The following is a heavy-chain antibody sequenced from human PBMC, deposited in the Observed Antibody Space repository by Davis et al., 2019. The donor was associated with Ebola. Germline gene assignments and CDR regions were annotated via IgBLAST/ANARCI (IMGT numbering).Heavy chain of an antibody. D-gene: IGHD2-15*01. J-gene: IGHJ4*02. CDR2: IYYSGST. Sequence: MPGGSLRLSCTVSGGSISSYYWSWIRQPPGKGLEWIGYIYYSGSTNYNPSLKSRVTISVDTSKNQFSLKLSSVTAADTAVYYCARCATPEGLDYWGQGTLVTVSS. CDR1: GGSISSYY. V-gene: IGHV4-59*01. CDR3: ARCATPEGLDY.